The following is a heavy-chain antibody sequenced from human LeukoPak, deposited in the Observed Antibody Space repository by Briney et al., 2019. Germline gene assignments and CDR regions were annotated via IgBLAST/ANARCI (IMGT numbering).Heavy chain of an antibody. D-gene: IGHD5-12*01. Sequence: PGGSLRLSCAAFGFNFGSYWMNWVRQAPGKGLEWVANINQDGGEDYYVDSVKGRFTIFRDNAKNSLYLQMNSLRVEDTAVYYCARDTGSGYGDFDYWGQGTLVTVSS. CDR2: INQDGGED. CDR1: GFNFGSYW. J-gene: IGHJ4*02. V-gene: IGHV3-7*05. CDR3: ARDTGSGYGDFDY.